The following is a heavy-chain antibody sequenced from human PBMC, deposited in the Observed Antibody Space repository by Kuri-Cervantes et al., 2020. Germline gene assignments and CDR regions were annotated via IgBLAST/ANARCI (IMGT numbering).Heavy chain of an antibody. V-gene: IGHV3-13*01. Sequence: GESLKISCAASGFTFSSYAMSWVRQAPGKGLEWVSAIGAGGDTYYPGSVKGRFTISRDNAENSLYLQMNSLRAGDTAVYYCARELSDYDSYGWYLDLWGRGTLVTVSS. CDR1: GFTFSSYA. CDR2: IGAGGDT. CDR3: ARELSDYDSYGWYLDL. J-gene: IGHJ2*01. D-gene: IGHD3-22*01.